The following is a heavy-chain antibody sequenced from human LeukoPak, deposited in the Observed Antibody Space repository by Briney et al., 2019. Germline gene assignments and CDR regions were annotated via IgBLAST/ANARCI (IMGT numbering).Heavy chain of an antibody. J-gene: IGHJ4*02. CDR1: GFTFGDYS. CDR2: IRSKTYAGTT. D-gene: IGHD2-21*02. Sequence: PGRSLRLSCTASGFTFGDYSMSWVRRTPGKGLEWVGFIRSKTYAGTTEYAASVKGRFTISRDGSKSIAYLQMNSLTTEDTGVYYCLRGCGGNCFYFNFWGQGTLVTVSS. CDR3: LRGCGGNCFYFNF. V-gene: IGHV3-49*04.